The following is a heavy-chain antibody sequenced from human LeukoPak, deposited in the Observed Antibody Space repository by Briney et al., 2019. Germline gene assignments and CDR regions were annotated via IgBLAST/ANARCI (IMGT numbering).Heavy chain of an antibody. V-gene: IGHV1-8*03. Sequence: ASVNVSCKASGYSFTNYDINWVRQATGQGLEWMGWMNPKSGDTGYSQKFRGRVFINRATSINTAYMELSSLGSDDTAVYYCARALPHRRLMDTTMEQHWFDPWGQGTLVTVSS. D-gene: IGHD5-18*01. CDR1: GYSFTNYD. CDR3: ARALPHRRLMDTTMEQHWFDP. CDR2: MNPKSGDT. J-gene: IGHJ5*02.